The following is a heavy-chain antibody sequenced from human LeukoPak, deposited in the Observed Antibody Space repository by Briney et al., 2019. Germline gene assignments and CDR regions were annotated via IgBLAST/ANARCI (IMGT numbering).Heavy chain of an antibody. J-gene: IGHJ4*02. CDR3: ARDWPYYYDSSGYPPFDY. D-gene: IGHD3-22*01. CDR1: GYTFTSYG. CDR2: ISAYNGNT. V-gene: IGHV1-18*01. Sequence: ASVKVSCKASGYTFTSYGISWVRQAPGQGLEWMGWISAYNGNTKYAQKLQGRVTMTTDTSTSTAYMEPRSLRSDDTAVYYCARDWPYYYDSSGYPPFDYWGQGTLVTVSS.